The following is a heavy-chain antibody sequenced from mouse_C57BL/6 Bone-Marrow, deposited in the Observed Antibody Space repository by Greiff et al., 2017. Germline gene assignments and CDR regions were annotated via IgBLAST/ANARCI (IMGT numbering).Heavy chain of an antibody. V-gene: IGHV5-6*01. CDR1: GFTFSSYG. D-gene: IGHD1-1*01. CDR3: ASPNYGSSSFAY. CDR2: ISSGGSYT. J-gene: IGHJ3*01. Sequence: DVQLQESGGDLVKPGGSLKLSCAASGFTFSSYGMSWVRQTPDKRLEWVATISSGGSYTYYPDSVKGRFTISRDNAKNTLYLQMSSLKSEDTAMYYCASPNYGSSSFAYWCQGTLVTVSA.